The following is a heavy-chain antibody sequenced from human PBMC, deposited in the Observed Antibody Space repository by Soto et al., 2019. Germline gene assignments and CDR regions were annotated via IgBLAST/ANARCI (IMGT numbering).Heavy chain of an antibody. CDR3: ARMWSGYNSH. CDR1: GGSISSSSYY. CDR2: LFYSGST. D-gene: IGHD6-25*01. V-gene: IGHV4-39*01. J-gene: IGHJ4*02. Sequence: SETLSLTCTVSGGSISSSSYYWGWIRQPPGKGLEWIGSLFYSGSTYYNPSLKGRLTISVDTSKNQFSLKLTSVSAADTAVYYCARMWSGYNSHWGQGTLVTVSS.